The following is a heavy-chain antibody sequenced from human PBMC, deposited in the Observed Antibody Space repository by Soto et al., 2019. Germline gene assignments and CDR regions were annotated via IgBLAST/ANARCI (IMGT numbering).Heavy chain of an antibody. J-gene: IGHJ3*02. Sequence: QVQLGQSGAEVKKAGASVKVSCQAFGGFRNSHSISWVRQAPGPGLGWMGGIIPMFGTPTYAQKFQAGVTISAEDSTSTVYLDLSSLRSEDTAVYYCARSRNVAEFNDYGGNYHGFDIWGQGTMVTVSS. V-gene: IGHV1-69*01. CDR2: IIPMFGTP. D-gene: IGHD4-17*01. CDR1: GGFRNSHS. CDR3: ARSRNVAEFNDYGGNYHGFDI.